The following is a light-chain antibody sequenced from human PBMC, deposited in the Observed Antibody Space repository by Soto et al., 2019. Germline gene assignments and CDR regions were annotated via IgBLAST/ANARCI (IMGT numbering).Light chain of an antibody. V-gene: IGLV2-14*01. CDR3: GSYSSTNTLVL. CDR1: SSDVGGYNY. CDR2: DVS. J-gene: IGLJ2*01. Sequence: QSALTQPASVSGSPGQSITISCFGTSSDVGGYNYVSWLQQHAGKAPKLMIYDVSNRPSGVSDRFSGSKSGNTASLTISGLQADDEADYYCGSYSSTNTLVLFGVGTKLTVL.